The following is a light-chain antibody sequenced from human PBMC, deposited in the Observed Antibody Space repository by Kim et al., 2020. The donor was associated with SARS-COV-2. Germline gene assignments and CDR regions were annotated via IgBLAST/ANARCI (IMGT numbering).Light chain of an antibody. CDR2: EVS. Sequence: GRAVTISCTGTSSVVGGYNYVSGYKQHPGKAPKLLIYEVSKRTSGVPDRFSGSKSGNTASLTISGLQGEDEADYYCCSYAGSYTEVFGGGTQLTVL. CDR1: SSVVGGYNY. V-gene: IGLV2-11*01. J-gene: IGLJ2*01. CDR3: CSYAGSYTEV.